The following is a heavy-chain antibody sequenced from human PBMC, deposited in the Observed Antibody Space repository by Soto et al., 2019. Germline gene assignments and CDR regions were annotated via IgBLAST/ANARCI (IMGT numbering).Heavy chain of an antibody. Sequence: QVQLVQSGAEVKKPGASVKVSCKASGYTFTSYGISWVRQAPGQGLEWMGWISAYNGNTNYAQKLQGRVTMTTDTSTSTAYMELRSLRSDDTAVYYCAREVITMVRGVMGTGCDYWGQGTLVTVSS. V-gene: IGHV1-18*04. CDR1: GYTFTSYG. D-gene: IGHD3-10*01. CDR2: ISAYNGNT. J-gene: IGHJ4*02. CDR3: AREVITMVRGVMGTGCDY.